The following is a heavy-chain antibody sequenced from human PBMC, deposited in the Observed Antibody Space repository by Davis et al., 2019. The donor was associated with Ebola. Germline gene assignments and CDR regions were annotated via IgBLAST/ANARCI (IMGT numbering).Heavy chain of an antibody. CDR3: ARVTALAPGVMSGYAMDV. CDR1: GFTVSSNY. V-gene: IGHV3-53*01. J-gene: IGHJ6*03. D-gene: IGHD2-2*01. CDR2: IYVGGGA. Sequence: GSLRLSCAASGFTVSSNYISWVLHATGKGLDGVTAIYVGGGADYADSVRGRFTISRDNAKNTASLEMDSLRADDTAVYYCARVTALAPGVMSGYAMDVWGKGTTVTVSS.